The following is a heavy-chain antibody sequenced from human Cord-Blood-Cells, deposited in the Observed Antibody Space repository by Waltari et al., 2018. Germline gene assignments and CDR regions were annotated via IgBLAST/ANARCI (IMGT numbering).Heavy chain of an antibody. Sequence: QVQLQESGPGLVKPSQTLSLTCTVSGGSISRGSYYCSWIRQPAGKGLEWIGYIYTSGSTNYNPSLKSRVTISVDTSKNQFSLKLSSVTAADTAVYYCARDNSGDDAFDIWGQGTMVTVSS. J-gene: IGHJ3*02. D-gene: IGHD7-27*01. CDR1: GGSISRGSYY. CDR2: IYTSGST. CDR3: ARDNSGDDAFDI. V-gene: IGHV4-61*09.